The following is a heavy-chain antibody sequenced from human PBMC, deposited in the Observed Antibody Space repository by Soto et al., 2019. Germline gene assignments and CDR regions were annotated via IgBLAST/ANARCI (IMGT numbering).Heavy chain of an antibody. CDR1: GGSFSGYY. D-gene: IGHD3-16*01. V-gene: IGHV4-34*01. CDR3: SLIMITFGGVIFDD. CDR2: INHSGST. J-gene: IGHJ4*02. Sequence: SETLSLTCAVYGGSFSGYYWSWIRQPPGKGLEWIGEINHSGSTNYNPSLKSRVTISVDTSKNQFSLKLSSVTAADTAVYYCSLIMITFGGVIFDDRGQGTLVTVSS.